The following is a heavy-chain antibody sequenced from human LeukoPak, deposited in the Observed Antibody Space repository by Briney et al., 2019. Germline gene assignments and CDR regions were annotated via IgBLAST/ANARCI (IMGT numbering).Heavy chain of an antibody. CDR1: GGSFSGYY. D-gene: IGHD2-15*01. V-gene: IGHV4-34*01. J-gene: IGHJ6*03. CDR2: INHSGST. CDR3: ARGQDSSRYYYYYMDV. Sequence: SETLSLTCAVYGGSFSGYYWSWIRQPPGKGLEWIGEINHSGSTNYNPSLKSRVTISVDTSKNQFSLKLSSVTAADTAVYYCARGQDSSRYYYYYMDVWGKGTTVTVSS.